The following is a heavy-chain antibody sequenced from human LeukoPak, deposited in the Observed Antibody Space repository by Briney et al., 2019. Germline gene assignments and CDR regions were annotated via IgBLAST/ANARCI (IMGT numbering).Heavy chain of an antibody. V-gene: IGHV3-30*18. Sequence: GRSLRLSCAASGFTFSAYGMHWVRQAPGKGLEWVAVISFDGSSKDYAESVRGRLTVSRDNSKNTLYLQMNSLRVEDTAVYYCAKAADQYYYYYFYYMDVWGKGTTVTISS. CDR2: ISFDGSSK. D-gene: IGHD2-2*01. CDR1: GFTFSAYG. J-gene: IGHJ6*03. CDR3: AKAADQYYYYYFYYMDV.